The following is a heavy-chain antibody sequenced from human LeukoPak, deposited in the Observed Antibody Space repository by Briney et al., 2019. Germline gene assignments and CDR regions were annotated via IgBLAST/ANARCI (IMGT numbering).Heavy chain of an antibody. J-gene: IGHJ4*02. CDR1: GYTFTGYY. CDR2: INPNSGGT. D-gene: IGHD4-17*01. V-gene: IGHV1-2*02. CDR3: ATSTYGDYGLTGFDY. Sequence: ASVKVSRKASGYTFTGYYMHWVRQAPGQGLEWMGWINPNSGGTNYAQKFQGRVTMTRDTSISTAYMELSRLRSDDTAVYYCATSTYGDYGLTGFDYWGQGTLVTVSS.